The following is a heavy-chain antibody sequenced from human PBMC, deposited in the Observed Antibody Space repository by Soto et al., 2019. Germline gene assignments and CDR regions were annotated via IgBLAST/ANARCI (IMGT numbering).Heavy chain of an antibody. D-gene: IGHD3-9*01. CDR3: ARDVCLYDILTGYYGTGMDV. Sequence: ASVKVSCKASGYTFTSYGISWVRQAPGQGLEWMGWISAYNGNTNYAQKLQGRVTMTTDTSTSTAYMELRSLRSDDTAVYYCARDVCLYDILTGYYGTGMDVWGQGTTVTVSS. CDR2: ISAYNGNT. CDR1: GYTFTSYG. J-gene: IGHJ6*02. V-gene: IGHV1-18*01.